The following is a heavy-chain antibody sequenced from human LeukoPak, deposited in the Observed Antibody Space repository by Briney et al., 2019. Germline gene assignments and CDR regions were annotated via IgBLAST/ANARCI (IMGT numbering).Heavy chain of an antibody. D-gene: IGHD6-19*01. CDR1: GYSFTSYW. CDR3: ARGYQTYSSTYYYYGMDV. J-gene: IGHJ6*01. CDR2: IYPGDGDT. V-gene: IGHV5-51*01. Sequence: GESLKISCKGSGYSFTSYWVGWVRRMPGKGLEWMGIIYPGDGDTRYCPSFQGQVTISAENTTNTAFLLRINRQASDTPVYYCARGYQTYSSTYYYYGMDVWGQGTAVTVSS.